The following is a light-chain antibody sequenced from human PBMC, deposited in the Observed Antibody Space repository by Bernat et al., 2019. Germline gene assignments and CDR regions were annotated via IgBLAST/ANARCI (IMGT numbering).Light chain of an antibody. J-gene: IGLJ3*02. V-gene: IGLV3-21*03. CDR2: LDS. Sequence: SYVLTQPPSVSVAPGTTAKITCGGNFIETKSVHWYQQKPGQAPVLVVNLDSDRPSGIPERFSGSNSGDTATLTINRVEAGDEADYYCQVWDTYAHWVFGGGTKLTVL. CDR1: FIETKS. CDR3: QVWDTYAHWV.